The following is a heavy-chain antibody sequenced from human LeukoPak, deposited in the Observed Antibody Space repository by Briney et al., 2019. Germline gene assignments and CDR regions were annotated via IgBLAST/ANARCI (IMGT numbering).Heavy chain of an antibody. CDR1: GGSISSYY. Sequence: NPSGTLSLTCTVSGGSISSYYWSWIRQPAGKGLEWIGRIYTSGSTNYNPSLKSRVTMSVDTSKNQFSLKLSSVTAADTAVYYCARDLSDYGDYGGPSGFDYWGQGTLVTVSS. V-gene: IGHV4-4*07. D-gene: IGHD4-17*01. J-gene: IGHJ4*02. CDR2: IYTSGST. CDR3: ARDLSDYGDYGGPSGFDY.